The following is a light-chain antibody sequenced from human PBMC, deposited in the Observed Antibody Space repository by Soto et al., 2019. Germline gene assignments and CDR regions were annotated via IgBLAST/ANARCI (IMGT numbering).Light chain of an antibody. CDR3: LQYYTFPRT. CDR2: WAS. CDR1: QSVLYSPNNKNY. Sequence: DIVMTQSPDSLAVSLGERATINCKSSQSVLYSPNNKNYLAWYQQNPGQPPKLLIYWASIRESGVPDRFSGSGAGTDFTLTISSLQAEDVAVYFCLQYYTFPRTFGQGTTVEVK. J-gene: IGKJ1*01. V-gene: IGKV4-1*01.